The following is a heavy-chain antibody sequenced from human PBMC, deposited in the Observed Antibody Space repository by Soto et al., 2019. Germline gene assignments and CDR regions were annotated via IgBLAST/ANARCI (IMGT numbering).Heavy chain of an antibody. V-gene: IGHV3-30*03. J-gene: IGHJ4*02. Sequence: SLRLSCAASGFTFSSYGMHWVRQAPGKGLEWVAVLSYDGSNKYYADSVKGRFTISRDNSKNTLYLQMNSLKTEDTAVYYCARVVAAAGKIYDYWGQGTLVTVSS. CDR1: GFTFSSYG. CDR2: LSYDGSNK. CDR3: ARVVAAAGKIYDY. D-gene: IGHD6-13*01.